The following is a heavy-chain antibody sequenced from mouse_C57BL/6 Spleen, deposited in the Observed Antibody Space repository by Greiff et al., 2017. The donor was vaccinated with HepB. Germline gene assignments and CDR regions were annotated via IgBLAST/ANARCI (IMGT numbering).Heavy chain of an antibody. V-gene: IGHV5-4*01. CDR3: ARDGNSAMGY. CDR2: ISDGGSYT. J-gene: IGHJ4*01. Sequence: EVQLVESGGGLVKPGGSLKLSCAASGFTFSSYAMSWVRQTPEKRLEWVATISDGGSYTYYPDNVKGRFTISRDNAKNNLYLQMSHLKSEDTAMYYCARDGNSAMGYWGQGTSVTVSS. D-gene: IGHD4-1*01. CDR1: GFTFSSYA.